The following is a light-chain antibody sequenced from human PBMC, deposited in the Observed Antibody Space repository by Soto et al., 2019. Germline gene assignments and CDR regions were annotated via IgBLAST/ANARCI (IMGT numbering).Light chain of an antibody. CDR3: LQDHNYPRT. CDR1: QDIRNE. J-gene: IGKJ1*01. V-gene: IGKV1-6*01. Sequence: AIQMTQSPSSLSASVGDRVTITCRASQDIRNELGWYQQKPGKAPKALIYGVSNLQSGVPSRFSGSGSGTDFNLTISSLQPEDFAVYYCLQDHNYPRTFGQGTKVEIK. CDR2: GVS.